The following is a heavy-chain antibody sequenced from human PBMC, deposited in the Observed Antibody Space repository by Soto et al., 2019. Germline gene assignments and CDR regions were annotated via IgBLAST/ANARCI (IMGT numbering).Heavy chain of an antibody. CDR2: IPPMSGTA. Sequence: QVQLVPSGAVVQKAGSSVEASWTACGSTISSSAIRWVQPAPGEGDGWMGGIPPMSGTAYYAQKFQGRVTITADESTSTAYMELSSLRSEDTAVYYCARSQGGSTSLEIYYYYYYGMDVWGQGTTVTVSS. V-gene: IGHV1-69*01. CDR1: GSTISSSA. D-gene: IGHD2-2*01. J-gene: IGHJ6*02. CDR3: ARSQGGSTSLEIYYYYYYGMDV.